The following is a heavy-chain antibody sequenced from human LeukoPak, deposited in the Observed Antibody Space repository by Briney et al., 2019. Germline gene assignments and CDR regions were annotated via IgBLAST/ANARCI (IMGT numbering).Heavy chain of an antibody. CDR3: AREGSSPVHDAFDI. D-gene: IGHD2-2*01. Sequence: SETLSLTCTVSGGSISSSSYYWGWIRQPPGKGLEWIGSIYYSGSTYYNPSLKSRVTISVDTSKNQFSLKLSSVTAADTAVYYCAREGSSPVHDAFDIWGQGTMVTVSS. CDR2: IYYSGST. J-gene: IGHJ3*02. CDR1: GGSISSSSYY. V-gene: IGHV4-39*02.